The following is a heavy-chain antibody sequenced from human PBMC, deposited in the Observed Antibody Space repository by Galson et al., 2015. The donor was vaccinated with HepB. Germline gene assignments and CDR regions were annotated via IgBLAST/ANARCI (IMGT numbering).Heavy chain of an antibody. CDR2: IYHSGST. CDR3: ARDGGYCTNGVCYTNFDY. Sequence: SETLSLTCAVSGGSISSSNWWSWVRQPPGKGLEWIGEIYHSGSTNYNPSLKSRVTISVDKSKNQFSLKLSSVTAADTAVYYCARDGGYCTNGVCYTNFDYWGQGTLVTVSS. D-gene: IGHD2-8*01. V-gene: IGHV4-4*02. J-gene: IGHJ4*02. CDR1: GGSISSSNW.